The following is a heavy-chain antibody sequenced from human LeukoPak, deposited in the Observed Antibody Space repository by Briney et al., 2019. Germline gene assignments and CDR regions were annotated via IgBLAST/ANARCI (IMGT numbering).Heavy chain of an antibody. V-gene: IGHV7-4-1*02. D-gene: IGHD6-19*01. CDR1: GYTFTSYA. CDR2: INTNTGNP. CDR3: ARDLLVEPPVAGTAPKGSDTNDY. Sequence: GASVKVSCKASGYTFTSYAMNWVRQAPGQGLEWMGWINTNTGNPTYAQGFTGRFVFSLDTSVSTAYLQISSLKAEDTAVYYCARDLLVEPPVAGTAPKGSDTNDYWGQGTLVTVSS. J-gene: IGHJ4*02.